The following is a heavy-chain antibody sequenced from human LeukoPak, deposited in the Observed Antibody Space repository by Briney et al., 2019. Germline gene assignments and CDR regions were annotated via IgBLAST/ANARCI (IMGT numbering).Heavy chain of an antibody. CDR2: INHSGST. V-gene: IGHV4-34*01. CDR1: GGSFSGYY. CDR3: ASSTRWGDYFDS. D-gene: IGHD3-16*01. J-gene: IGHJ4*02. Sequence: PSETLSLTCAVYGGSFSGYYWSWIRQPPGKGLEWIGEINHSGSTNYNPSLKSRVTISVDTSKNQFSLKLSSVTAADTAVYYCASSTRWGDYFDSWGQGTLVTVSS.